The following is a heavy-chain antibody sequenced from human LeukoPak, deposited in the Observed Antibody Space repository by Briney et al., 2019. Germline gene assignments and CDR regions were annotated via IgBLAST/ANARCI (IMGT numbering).Heavy chain of an antibody. CDR2: ISYDGSNK. CDR3: AKLGHGVVVAANFDY. Sequence: GGSLRLSCAASGFTFSRYAMSWVRQAPGKGLDWVAVISYDGSNKYYADSVKGRFTISRDNSKNTLYLQMNSLRAEDTAVYYCAKLGHGVVVAANFDYWGQGTLVTVSS. D-gene: IGHD2-15*01. V-gene: IGHV3-30*18. CDR1: GFTFSRYA. J-gene: IGHJ4*02.